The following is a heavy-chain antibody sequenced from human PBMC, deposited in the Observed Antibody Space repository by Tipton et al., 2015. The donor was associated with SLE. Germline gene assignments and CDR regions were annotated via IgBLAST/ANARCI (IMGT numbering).Heavy chain of an antibody. CDR1: GFIFSDYA. J-gene: IGHJ4*02. D-gene: IGHD5-18*01. CDR3: ARDLREYTSGTLDY. CDR2: IRKGGETT. V-gene: IGHV3-23*01. Sequence: SLRLSCAASGFIFSDYAMSWVRQAPGKGLEWVSTIRKGGETTYYADSVKGRFTISRDNSKNTLYLQMNSLRAEDTAVYYCARDLREYTSGTLDYRGQGNLVTVSS.